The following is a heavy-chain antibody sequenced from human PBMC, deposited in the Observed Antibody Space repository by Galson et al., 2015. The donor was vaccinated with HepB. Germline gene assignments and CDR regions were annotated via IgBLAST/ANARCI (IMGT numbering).Heavy chain of an antibody. J-gene: IGHJ5*02. CDR1: GFTFSSYA. CDR2: ISGSGDNT. Sequence: LRLSCAASGFTFSSYAMTWVRQAPGKGLEWVSSISGSGDNTYYSDSVKGRFTISRDNFKNTLYLEMNSLRTEDTAVYYCARVRGDYSNTWYNWFDHWGQGTLVTVSS. CDR3: ARVRGDYSNTWYNWFDH. V-gene: IGHV3-23*01. D-gene: IGHD6-13*01.